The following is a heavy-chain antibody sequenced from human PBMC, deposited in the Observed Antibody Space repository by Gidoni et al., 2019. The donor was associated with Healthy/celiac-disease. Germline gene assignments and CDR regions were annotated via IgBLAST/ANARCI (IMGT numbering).Heavy chain of an antibody. J-gene: IGHJ4*02. CDR1: GFTFSSYG. CDR3: AKDRDSSGCDY. CDR2: ISYDGSNK. D-gene: IGHD6-19*01. Sequence: QVQLVESGGGVVQTGRSLRLSCAASGFTFSSYGMHWVRRAPGKGLEWVAVISYDGSNKYYADSMKGRFTISRDNSKNTLYLQMNSLRAEDTAVYYCAKDRDSSGCDYWGQGTLVTVSS. V-gene: IGHV3-30*18.